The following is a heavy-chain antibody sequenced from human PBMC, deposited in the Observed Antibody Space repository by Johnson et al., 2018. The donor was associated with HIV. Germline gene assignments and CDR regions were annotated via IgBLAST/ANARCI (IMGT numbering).Heavy chain of an antibody. CDR2: ITYDGTNK. V-gene: IGHV3-30*18. Sequence: VQLVESGGGLVQPGGSPRLSCAASQFSFSRYYMNCVRQAPGKGLEWVAGITYDGTNKYYADSVKGRFTLSRDNSKNTLDLQMNSLTIEDTAVFYCAKTRMGGILDAFDLWGQGTMVTVSS. CDR3: AKTRMGGILDAFDL. CDR1: QFSFSRYY. D-gene: IGHD3-10*01. J-gene: IGHJ3*01.